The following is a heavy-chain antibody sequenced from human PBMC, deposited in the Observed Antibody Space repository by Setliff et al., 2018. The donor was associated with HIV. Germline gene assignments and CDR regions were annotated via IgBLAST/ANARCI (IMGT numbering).Heavy chain of an antibody. CDR2: IIHILGSA. CDR1: RRTFSEDA. Sequence: SVKVSCKTSRRTFSEDAINWVRQAPGEGLEWVGGIIHILGSANYAQKFQGRVTITADGSTRTVYMGLSSLRSEDTAVYYCARGTDGDYYYYMDVWGKGTTVTVSS. J-gene: IGHJ6*03. D-gene: IGHD3-10*01. CDR3: ARGTDGDYYYYMDV. V-gene: IGHV1-69*13.